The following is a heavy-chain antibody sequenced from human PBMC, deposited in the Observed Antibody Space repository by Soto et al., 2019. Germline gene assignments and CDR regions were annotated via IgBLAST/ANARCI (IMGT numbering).Heavy chain of an antibody. V-gene: IGHV3-30-3*01. J-gene: IGHJ4*02. D-gene: IGHD5-12*01. Sequence: GGSLRLSCAASGFSITSYAMHWVRQAPGKELEWVADISFDGSNKFYADSVKGRFTISRDNSKNTLYLEMNSPRAEDTAVYYCARDSPVDIVATASFDYWGQGTLVTVSS. CDR1: GFSITSYA. CDR3: ARDSPVDIVATASFDY. CDR2: ISFDGSNK.